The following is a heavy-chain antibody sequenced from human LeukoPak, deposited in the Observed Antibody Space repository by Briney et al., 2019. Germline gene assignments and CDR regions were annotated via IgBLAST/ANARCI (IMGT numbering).Heavy chain of an antibody. Sequence: KPGGSLRLSCAASEFTVSGNYMSWVRQAPGKGLEWVSVIYSSDNTHYIGSVKGRFTISRDNSKNTLYLQMNSLRAEDTAVYYCAGRRVLDASFDYWGQGTLVTVSS. CDR1: EFTVSGNY. V-gene: IGHV3-66*02. J-gene: IGHJ4*02. CDR3: AGRRVLDASFDY. D-gene: IGHD3-16*01. CDR2: IYSSDNT.